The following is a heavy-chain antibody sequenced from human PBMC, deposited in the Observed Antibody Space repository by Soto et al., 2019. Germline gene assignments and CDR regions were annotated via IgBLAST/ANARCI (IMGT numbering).Heavy chain of an antibody. CDR2: IYYSGST. J-gene: IGHJ4*02. Sequence: PSETLSLTCAVSGGSISSYYWSWIRQPPGKGLEWIGYIYYSGSTNYNPSLKSRVTISVDTSKNQFSLKLSSVTASATAVYYCARGVFYGGFDYWGQGTLVTVSS. CDR3: ARGVFYGGFDY. V-gene: IGHV4-59*01. CDR1: GGSISSYY. D-gene: IGHD4-17*01.